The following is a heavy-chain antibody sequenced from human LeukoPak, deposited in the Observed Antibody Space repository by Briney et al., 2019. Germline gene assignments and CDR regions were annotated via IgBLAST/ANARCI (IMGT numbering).Heavy chain of an antibody. CDR2: INHSGST. CDR1: GGSFSGYY. V-gene: IGHV4-34*01. J-gene: IGHJ5*02. CDR3: ARGLWWCSTRRGCWFDP. D-gene: IGHD2-8*02. Sequence: PSETLSLTCAVYGGSFSGYYWSWIRQHPGKGLEWIGEINHSGSTNYNPSLKSRVTISVDTSKNQFSLKLSSVTAADTAVYYCARGLWWCSTRRGCWFDPWGQGTLVTVSS.